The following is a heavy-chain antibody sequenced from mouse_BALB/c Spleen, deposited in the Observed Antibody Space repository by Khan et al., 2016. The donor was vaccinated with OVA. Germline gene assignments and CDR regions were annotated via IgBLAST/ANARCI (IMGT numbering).Heavy chain of an antibody. J-gene: IGHJ1*01. CDR1: GLTFSIYA. V-gene: IGHV5-6-5*01. CDR3: SRGDYHGRGYFDV. CDR2: ISTGGST. D-gene: IGHD1-2*01. Sequence: EVELVESGGGLVKPGGSLELSCAASGLTFSIYAMSWVRQTPEKRLEWVASISTGGSTYYVHSVKGRFTISRDNARNMLYLRMRSLRSEDTAMYYCSRGDYHGRGYFDVWGAGTLVTVSS.